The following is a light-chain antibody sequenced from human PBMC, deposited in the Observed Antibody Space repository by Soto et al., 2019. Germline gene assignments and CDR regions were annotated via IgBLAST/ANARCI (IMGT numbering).Light chain of an antibody. Sequence: AIQMTQSPSSLSASVGDRVTITCRASQGMRNDLGWYQQKPGKAPKLLIYAESSLQRGVPSRFSGSGSGTDFTLTISSLKPEDFATYYCLQDYNYPLTCGQGTNVEIK. V-gene: IGKV1-6*01. CDR2: AES. CDR1: QGMRND. J-gene: IGKJ1*01. CDR3: LQDYNYPLT.